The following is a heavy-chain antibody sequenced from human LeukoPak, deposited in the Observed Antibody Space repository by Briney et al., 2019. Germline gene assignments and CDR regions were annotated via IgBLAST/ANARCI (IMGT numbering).Heavy chain of an antibody. CDR2: IYYTGAT. CDR3: ARQEIGLRSFDP. D-gene: IGHD3/OR15-3a*01. CDR1: GGSISSSLYH. V-gene: IGHV4-39*01. Sequence: SETLSPTCPVDGGSISSSLYHWGWTRQSPGRSLEGLGRIYYTGATHYNSSVKSRFTISVDTSKNQFSLNLSSVSAADTAVYYCARQEIGLRSFDPWGQGTLVTVSS. J-gene: IGHJ5*02.